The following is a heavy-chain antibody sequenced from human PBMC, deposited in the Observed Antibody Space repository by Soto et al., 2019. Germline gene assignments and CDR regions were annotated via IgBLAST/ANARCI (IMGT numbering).Heavy chain of an antibody. J-gene: IGHJ3*02. CDR2: ISAYNGNT. D-gene: IGHD7-27*01. V-gene: IGHV1-18*01. CDR1: GYTFTSYG. Sequence: ASVTVSCQTSGYTFTSYGISLVRQAPGQGLEWMGWISAYNGNTNYAQKLQGRVTMTTDTSTSTAYMELRSLRSDDTAVYYCARGPWVADAFDIWGQGTMVTVSS. CDR3: ARGPWVADAFDI.